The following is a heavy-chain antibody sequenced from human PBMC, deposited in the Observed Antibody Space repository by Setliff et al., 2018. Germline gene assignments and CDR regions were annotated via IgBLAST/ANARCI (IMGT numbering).Heavy chain of an antibody. D-gene: IGHD3-10*01. J-gene: IGHJ4*02. CDR3: AASRAYTGAVEEWFLPKTFDF. CDR2: IYVTEST. CDR1: GYSINSDCF. Sequence: PSETLSLTCAVSGYSINSDCFWGWIRQPPGKGLEWIGRIYVTESTKYNPSLKSRVTLSIDTSKNQFSLKLSSVTAADAALYYCAASRAYTGAVEEWFLPKTFDFWGQGSPVTVSS. V-gene: IGHV4-38-2*01.